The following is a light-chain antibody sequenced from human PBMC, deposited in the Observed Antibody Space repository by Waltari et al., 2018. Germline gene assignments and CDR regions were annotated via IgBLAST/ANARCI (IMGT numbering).Light chain of an antibody. J-gene: IGLJ3*02. Sequence: QSALNQPASVSGSPGQSITISCTGTSSDVGGYKYVSWSQQHPGKAPKLMIYEVSNRPSGVSNHFSGSKSGNTASLTISGLQAEDEAHYYCSSYTSSATWVFGGGTKLTVL. CDR1: SSDVGGYKY. CDR3: SSYTSSATWV. CDR2: EVS. V-gene: IGLV2-14*01.